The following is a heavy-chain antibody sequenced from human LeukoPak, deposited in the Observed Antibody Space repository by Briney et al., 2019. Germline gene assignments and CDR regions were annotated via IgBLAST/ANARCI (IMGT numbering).Heavy chain of an antibody. CDR3: AKDAGYSSGWFDY. Sequence: GSLRLSCAASGFTFSNYGLYWVRQTPGKGLEWVAFIRYDGSNKYYADSVKGRFTISRDNSKNTVYMQMNSLRAEDTAVYYCAKDAGYSSGWFDYWGQGTLVTVSS. J-gene: IGHJ4*02. D-gene: IGHD6-19*01. CDR1: GFTFSNYG. V-gene: IGHV3-30*02. CDR2: IRYDGSNK.